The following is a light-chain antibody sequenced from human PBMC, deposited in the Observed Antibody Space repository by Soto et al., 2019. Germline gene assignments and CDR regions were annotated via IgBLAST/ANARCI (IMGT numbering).Light chain of an antibody. CDR2: EVS. J-gene: IGLJ1*01. CDR3: RSRTTSNPYV. Sequence: QSALTQPASVSGSPGQSITISCTGTSSDIGAYNSVSWYQQHPGKAPKLMIYEVSNRPSGVSNRFSASKSGNTASLTISGLQAEDEADYYFRSRTTSNPYVFGTGTKLTVL. CDR1: SSDIGAYNS. V-gene: IGLV2-14*01.